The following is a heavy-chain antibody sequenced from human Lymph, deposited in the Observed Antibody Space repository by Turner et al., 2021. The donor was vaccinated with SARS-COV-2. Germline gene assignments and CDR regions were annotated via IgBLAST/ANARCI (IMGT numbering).Heavy chain of an antibody. CDR2: IRTNSDGGTT. V-gene: IGHV3-15*01. CDR1: GFSFTNAW. J-gene: IGHJ6*02. CDR3: TTSLSQGARWDGMDV. Sequence: EVQLVGSGGGLVRPGGSLRLSCTASGFSFTNAWMSWVRQAPGKGLEWVGRIRTNSDGGTTDYAAPVAGRLIISRDDSKNTLYLQMNSLKTEDTAVYYCTTSLSQGARWDGMDVWGPGTTVIVSS. D-gene: IGHD3-16*01.